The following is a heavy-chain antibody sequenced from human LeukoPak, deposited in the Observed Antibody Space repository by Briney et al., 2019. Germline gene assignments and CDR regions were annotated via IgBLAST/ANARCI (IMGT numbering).Heavy chain of an antibody. D-gene: IGHD2-15*01. J-gene: IGHJ1*01. V-gene: IGHV3-15*07. CDR1: GFSFTNAW. CDR3: ITRGVVA. Sequence: GGSIRLSWAASGFSFTNAWMNWVSQAPEKGMEWVGRIKSKTDSSTRDYAAPVKGRFTISRDDSKNTLYLQMNSLKAENTAVYYRITRGVVAWGQGTLVTVSS. CDR2: IKSKTDSSTR.